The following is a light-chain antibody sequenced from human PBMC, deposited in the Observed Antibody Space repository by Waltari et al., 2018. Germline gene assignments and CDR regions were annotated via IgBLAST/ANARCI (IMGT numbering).Light chain of an antibody. V-gene: IGKV3-20*01. CDR3: QQHGSLPQT. J-gene: IGKJ1*01. CDR1: QSITNNF. CDR2: DAS. Sequence: EIVLTQSPGTLSLSPGAGATLSCRASQSITNNFLAWYQQRPGQAPRLLVYDASSRATGIPDRFSGSGSGTDFTLTISRLEPEDFALYFCQQHGSLPQTFGQGTKVEIK.